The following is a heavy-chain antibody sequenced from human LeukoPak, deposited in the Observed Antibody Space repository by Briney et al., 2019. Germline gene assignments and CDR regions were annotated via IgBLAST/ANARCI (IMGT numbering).Heavy chain of an antibody. V-gene: IGHV3-53*01. CDR2: IYSSGST. D-gene: IGHD4-17*01. CDR3: ARHLSGDDI. Sequence: GGSLRLSCAASGSTLSSNYMSWVRQAPGKGLEWVSIIYSSGSTYYADSVKGRFTISRDDSKNALYLQMHSLRDEDTAVYYCARHLSGDDIWGQGTMVTVSS. J-gene: IGHJ3*02. CDR1: GSTLSSNY.